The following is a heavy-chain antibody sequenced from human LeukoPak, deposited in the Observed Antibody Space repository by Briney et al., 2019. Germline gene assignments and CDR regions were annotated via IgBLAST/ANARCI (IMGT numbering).Heavy chain of an antibody. CDR1: GGSISGYY. CDR3: ARAERDSRSSQDWFDP. Sequence: SETLSLTCTVSGGSISGYYWSWIRQPAGKGLEWIGRIYTSGSTNYNPSLKSRVTMSVDTSKNQFSLKLSSVTAADTAVYYCARAERDSRSSQDWFDPWGQGTLVTVSS. V-gene: IGHV4-4*07. CDR2: IYTSGST. D-gene: IGHD6-6*01. J-gene: IGHJ5*02.